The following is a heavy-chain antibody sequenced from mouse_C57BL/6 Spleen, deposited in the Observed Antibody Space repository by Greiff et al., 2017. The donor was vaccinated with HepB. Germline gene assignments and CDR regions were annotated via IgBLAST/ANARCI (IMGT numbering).Heavy chain of an antibody. CDR1: GYTFTDYN. Sequence: VQLQQSGPELVKPGASVKIPCKASGYTFTDYNMDWVKQSHGKSLEWIGDINPNNGGTIYNQKFKGKATLTVDKSSSTAYMELRSLTSEDTAVYYCARRDYGRDPWYFDVWGTGTTVTVSS. CDR2: INPNNGGT. V-gene: IGHV1-18*01. D-gene: IGHD1-1*01. J-gene: IGHJ1*03. CDR3: ARRDYGRDPWYFDV.